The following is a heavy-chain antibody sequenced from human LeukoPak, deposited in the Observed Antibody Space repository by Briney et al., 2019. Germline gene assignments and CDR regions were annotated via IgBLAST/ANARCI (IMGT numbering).Heavy chain of an antibody. V-gene: IGHV3-11*04. CDR1: VFTFSDYY. D-gene: IGHD5-24*01. CDR2: ISTSGTTM. Sequence: SGGSLRLSCAASVFTFSDYYMSWIRQAPGKGLEWVSYISTSGTTMYYADSVKGRFTISRDNAKNSLYLQMNSLRAEDTAVYYCAKLHGYNFDYWGQGTLVTVSS. J-gene: IGHJ4*02. CDR3: AKLHGYNFDY.